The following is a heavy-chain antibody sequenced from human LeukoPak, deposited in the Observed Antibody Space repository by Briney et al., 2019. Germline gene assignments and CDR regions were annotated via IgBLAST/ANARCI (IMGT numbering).Heavy chain of an antibody. D-gene: IGHD6-13*01. CDR1: GFTFSSYA. CDR3: AKFPGAPTPGIAAASVDY. V-gene: IGHV3-23*01. Sequence: PGGSLRLSCAASGFTFSSYAMSWVRQAPGKGLEWVSAISGSGGSTYYADSVKGRFTISRDNSKNTLYLQMNSLRAEDTAVYYCAKFPGAPTPGIAAASVDYWGQGTLVTVSS. J-gene: IGHJ4*02. CDR2: ISGSGGST.